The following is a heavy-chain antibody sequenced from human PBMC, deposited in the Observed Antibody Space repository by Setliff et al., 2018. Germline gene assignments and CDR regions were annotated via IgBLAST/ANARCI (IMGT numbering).Heavy chain of an antibody. Sequence: PSETLSLTCNVSGVSTSSSYWSWIRQPPGKGLEWIGNVVYSGSTNYNPSLMSRVSISVDTSKNQFSLKLRSVTAADTAVYYCARLSWNGLRYYGLDVWGQGTTVTVSS. CDR2: VVYSGST. D-gene: IGHD3-3*01. V-gene: IGHV4-59*01. CDR1: GVSTSSSY. CDR3: ARLSWNGLRYYGLDV. J-gene: IGHJ6*02.